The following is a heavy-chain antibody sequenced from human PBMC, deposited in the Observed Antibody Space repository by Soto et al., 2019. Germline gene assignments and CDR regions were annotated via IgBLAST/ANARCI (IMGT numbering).Heavy chain of an antibody. J-gene: IGHJ4*02. D-gene: IGHD3-22*01. CDR1: GGSISSGGYY. V-gene: IGHV4-31*03. Sequence: QVQLQESGPGLVKPSQTLSLTCTVSGGSISSGGYYWSWIRQHPGKGLEWIGYIYYSGSTYYNPSLKSRVTISVDTSKKPFSLNLSSVTDADTAEYYCARDSDSSGLDFDYWGQGTLVTVSS. CDR3: ARDSDSSGLDFDY. CDR2: IYYSGST.